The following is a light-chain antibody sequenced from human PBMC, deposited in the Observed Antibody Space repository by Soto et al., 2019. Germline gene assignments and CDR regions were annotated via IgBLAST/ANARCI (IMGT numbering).Light chain of an antibody. CDR2: GAT. J-gene: IGKJ5*01. CDR3: QQANSFPLT. CDR1: EDIISY. Sequence: DIRMTQSPSSLSASVGDRVTLTCRASEDIISYLNWYQHKPGRAPTVLVYGATNLPSGVPSRFSGSGSGTDFTLTISSLQPEDFATYYCQQANSFPLTFGGGTRLEIK. V-gene: IGKV1-12*01.